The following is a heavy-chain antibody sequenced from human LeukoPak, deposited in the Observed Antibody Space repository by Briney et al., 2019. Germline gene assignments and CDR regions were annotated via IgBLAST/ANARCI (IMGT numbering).Heavy chain of an antibody. Sequence: GGSLRLSCAASGFTFSSYSMNWVRQAPGKGLEWVSYISSSSSTIYYADSVKGRFTISRDNAKNSLYLQMNSLRAEDTAVYYCARKTSDNYYYYYYMDVWGKGTTVTVSS. V-gene: IGHV3-48*01. CDR3: ARKTSDNYYYYYYMDV. J-gene: IGHJ6*03. CDR1: GFTFSSYS. D-gene: IGHD2-15*01. CDR2: ISSSSSTI.